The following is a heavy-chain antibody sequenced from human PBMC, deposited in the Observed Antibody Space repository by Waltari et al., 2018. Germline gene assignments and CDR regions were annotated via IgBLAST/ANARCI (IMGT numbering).Heavy chain of an antibody. J-gene: IGHJ6*03. CDR1: GYTFTDYY. Sequence: EVQLVQSGAEVKKHGATVKISCKVSGYTFTDYYMHWVQQAPGKGLEWMGLVDPEDGETIYAEKFQGRVTITADTSTDTAYMELSSLRSEDTAVYYCATESLIVGPRIGYYMDVWGKGTTVTVSS. CDR3: ATESLIVGPRIGYYMDV. CDR2: VDPEDGET. V-gene: IGHV1-69-2*01. D-gene: IGHD2-21*01.